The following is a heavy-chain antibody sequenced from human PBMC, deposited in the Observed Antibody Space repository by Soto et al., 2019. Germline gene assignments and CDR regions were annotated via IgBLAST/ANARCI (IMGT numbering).Heavy chain of an antibody. V-gene: IGHV1-18*01. D-gene: IGHD6-19*01. CDR1: GYSFTSYG. Sequence: QVQLVQSGAEVKKPGASVKVSCKASGYSFTSYGISWVRQAPGQGLEWMGWISAYNGNTKYAQKPPGRVTMTTDTYKRTGYMELRSLRSDDKAVYYCARDLAGALIDYLGQGTLVTVSS. CDR3: ARDLAGALIDY. J-gene: IGHJ4*02. CDR2: ISAYNGNT.